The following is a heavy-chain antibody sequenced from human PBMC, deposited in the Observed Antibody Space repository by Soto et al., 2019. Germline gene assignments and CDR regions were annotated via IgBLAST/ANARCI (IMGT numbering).Heavy chain of an antibody. CDR3: ARIVAGTTGAFDI. V-gene: IGHV2-70*01. Sequence: FGATLVTPTERLTMTCTFCGFSHSDNGEGVGWIRQPPGKALEWLSLIDWDDDKYYSTSLKTRLTISKDTSKNQVVLTMTNMDPVDTATYYCARIVAGTTGAFDIWGQGTMVTVSS. CDR2: IDWDDDK. D-gene: IGHD1-1*01. J-gene: IGHJ3*02. CDR1: GFSHSDNGEG.